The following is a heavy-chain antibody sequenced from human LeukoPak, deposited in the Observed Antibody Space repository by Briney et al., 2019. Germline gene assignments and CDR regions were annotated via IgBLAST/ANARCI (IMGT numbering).Heavy chain of an antibody. Sequence: GASVKVSCKASGGTFSSYAISWVRQAPGQGLEWMGRIIPILGIANYAQKFQGRVTITADKSTSTAYMELSSLRSEDTAVYYCATHILYSSGWYDLFDYWGQGTLVTVSS. D-gene: IGHD6-13*01. V-gene: IGHV1-69*04. CDR3: ATHILYSSGWYDLFDY. J-gene: IGHJ4*02. CDR2: IIPILGIA. CDR1: GGTFSSYA.